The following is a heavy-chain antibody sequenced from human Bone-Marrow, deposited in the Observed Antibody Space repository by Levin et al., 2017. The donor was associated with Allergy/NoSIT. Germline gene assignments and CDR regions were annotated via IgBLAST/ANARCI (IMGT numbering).Heavy chain of an antibody. CDR2: LSYDGTTE. CDR1: GFTFENHG. V-gene: IGHV3-30*03. J-gene: IGHJ4*01. Sequence: QRGESLKISCVGSGFTFENHGIHWVRQAPGKGLQWVSVLSYDGTTEYYADSVKGRLTMSRDNSKNTVYLQIQSLRLDDTAVYYCARTAGNYRHDFDSWGQGTLVTVSS. CDR3: ARTAGNYRHDFDS. D-gene: IGHD1-1*01.